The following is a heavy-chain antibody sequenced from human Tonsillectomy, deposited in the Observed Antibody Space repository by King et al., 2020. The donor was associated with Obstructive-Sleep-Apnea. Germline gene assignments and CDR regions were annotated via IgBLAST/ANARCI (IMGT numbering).Heavy chain of an antibody. D-gene: IGHD3-22*01. V-gene: IGHV4-31*03. CDR2: IYYSGST. CDR3: ARVHTYYYDSSGYEGNFQH. J-gene: IGHJ1*01. CDR1: GGSISSGGYY. Sequence: QLQESGPGLVKPSQTLSLTCTVSGGSISSGGYYWSWIRQHPGKGLEWIGYIYYSGSTYYNPSLKSRVTISVDTSKNQFSLKLSSVTAADTAVYYCARVHTYYYDSSGYEGNFQHWGQGTLVTVSS.